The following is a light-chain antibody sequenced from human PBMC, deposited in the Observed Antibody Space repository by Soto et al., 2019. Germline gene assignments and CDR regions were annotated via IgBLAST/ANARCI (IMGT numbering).Light chain of an antibody. J-gene: IGLJ1*01. V-gene: IGLV2-23*01. CDR1: SSDVGSYNL. CDR2: EGT. CDR3: CSSAGSSLYV. Sequence: QSALTQPASVSGSPGQSIAISCTGTSSDVGSYNLVSWYQQHPGKAPKLMIYEGTKRPSGVSNRFSGSKSGNTASLTISGLQAEDEADYYCCSSAGSSLYVFGSGTRSPS.